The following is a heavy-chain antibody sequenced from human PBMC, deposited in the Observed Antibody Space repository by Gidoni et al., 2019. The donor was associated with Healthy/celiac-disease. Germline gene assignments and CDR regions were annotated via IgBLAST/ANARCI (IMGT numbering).Heavy chain of an antibody. CDR1: VFTFSSYG. V-gene: IGHV3-30*18. CDR3: AKAVTMVRGANDWFDP. Sequence: QVPLVEPGGGVVQPGRSLRLSCAASVFTFSSYGMHWVRQAPGKGLEWMAVIPYDGSNKYYEDSVKGRFNISRDNSKNTLYRQMNSLRAEDTAVYYCAKAVTMVRGANDWFDPWGQGTLVTVSS. CDR2: IPYDGSNK. D-gene: IGHD3-10*01. J-gene: IGHJ5*02.